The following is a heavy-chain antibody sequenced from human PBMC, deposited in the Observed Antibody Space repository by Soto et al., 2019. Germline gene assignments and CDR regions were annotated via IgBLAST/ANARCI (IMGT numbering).Heavy chain of an antibody. V-gene: IGHV1-3*01. J-gene: IGHJ5*02. CDR2: INAGNGNT. Sequence: ASVKVSCKASGYTFTNYAMHWVRQAPGQRLEWMGWINAGNGNTYYSEKFKGRVSLTRDTVATTVYMELTSLTSEDTGVYYCARDQSGIGWYVDWFDPWGQGTLVTVSS. CDR1: GYTFTNYA. CDR3: ARDQSGIGWYVDWFDP. D-gene: IGHD6-19*01.